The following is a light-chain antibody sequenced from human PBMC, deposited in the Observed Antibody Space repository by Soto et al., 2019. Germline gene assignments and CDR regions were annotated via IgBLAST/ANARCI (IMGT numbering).Light chain of an antibody. CDR2: DAS. CDR3: QQYHDYPRT. CDR1: ESIRTW. Sequence: DIQLPSSPSTLSASIGDRPTITCRASESIRTWLAWYQHKPGKAPKFLIYDASSLESGVPSRFSGSVSGTEFTLTISNLQPDDFATYFCQQYHDYPRTFGQGTKVDIK. V-gene: IGKV1-5*01. J-gene: IGKJ1*01.